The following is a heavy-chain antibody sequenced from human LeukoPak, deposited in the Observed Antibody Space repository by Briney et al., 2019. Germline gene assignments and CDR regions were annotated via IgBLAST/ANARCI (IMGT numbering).Heavy chain of an antibody. D-gene: IGHD3-10*01. CDR1: GGSISSGGYY. J-gene: IGHJ4*02. Sequence: SETLPLTCTVSGGSISSGGYYWSWIRQPPGKGLEWIGYIYHSGSTYYNPSLKSRVTISVDRSKNQFSLKLSSVTAADTAVYYCARGRGYFDYWGQGTLVTVSS. V-gene: IGHV4-30-2*01. CDR3: ARGRGYFDY. CDR2: IYHSGST.